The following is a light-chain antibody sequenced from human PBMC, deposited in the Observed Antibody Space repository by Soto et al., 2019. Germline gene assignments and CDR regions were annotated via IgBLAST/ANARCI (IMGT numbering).Light chain of an antibody. J-gene: IGKJ5*01. Sequence: EIVLTQSPGTLSLSPGERATLSCRASQSVTSNYLAWYQQKPGQAPRLLVYGASSRATGISDRFSGNGSGTDFTLTISRLEPEDFAVYYCQHYVSPPIAYGQGTRLEIK. CDR3: QHYVSPPIA. CDR1: QSVTSNY. CDR2: GAS. V-gene: IGKV3-20*01.